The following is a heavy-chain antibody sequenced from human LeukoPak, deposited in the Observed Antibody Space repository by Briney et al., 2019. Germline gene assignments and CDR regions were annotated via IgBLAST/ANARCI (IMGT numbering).Heavy chain of an antibody. Sequence: ASETLSLTCTVSGGSISSSSYYWGWLRQPPGKGREWIGSIYYSGSTYYNPSLKGRVTISIATSKTQFSLKLSSVTAADTAVYYCARRVGVAAAHYFDYWGQGTLVTVSS. CDR3: ARRVGVAAAHYFDY. J-gene: IGHJ4*02. D-gene: IGHD6-25*01. CDR1: GGSISSSSYY. CDR2: IYYSGST. V-gene: IGHV4-39*01.